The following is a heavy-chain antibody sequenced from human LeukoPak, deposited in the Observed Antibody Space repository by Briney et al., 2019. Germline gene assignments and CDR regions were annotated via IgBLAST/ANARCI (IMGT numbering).Heavy chain of an antibody. CDR3: ARVGITGTTGWWFDL. Sequence: GGSLRLSCAASGFTFSNYWMHWVRHAPGKGPVWVSQIKGDGSTTTYADSVKGRFTISRDNAKNTLYLQMNSLRAEDTAVYYCARVGITGTTGWWFDLWGQGTLVTVSS. J-gene: IGHJ5*02. D-gene: IGHD1-7*01. CDR1: GFTFSNYW. CDR2: IKGDGSTT. V-gene: IGHV3-74*01.